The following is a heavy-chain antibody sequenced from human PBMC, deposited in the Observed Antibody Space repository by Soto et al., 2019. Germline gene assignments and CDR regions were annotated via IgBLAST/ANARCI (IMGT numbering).Heavy chain of an antibody. CDR2: INHSGST. V-gene: IGHV4-34*01. J-gene: IGHJ6*02. Sequence: QVQLQQWGAGLLKPSETLSLTCAVYGGSFSGYYWSWIRQPPGKGLEWMGEINHSGSTNYNPSLKGRLTISVDTSNNQVALTLSSVPAADTAVYYCARCRTRYSRGPYYYGMDVWGQGTTVTVSS. D-gene: IGHD1-1*01. CDR1: GGSFSGYY. CDR3: ARCRTRYSRGPYYYGMDV.